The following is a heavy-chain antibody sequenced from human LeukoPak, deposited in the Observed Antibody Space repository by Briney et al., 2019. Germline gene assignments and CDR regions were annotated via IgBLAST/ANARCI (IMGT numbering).Heavy chain of an antibody. D-gene: IGHD5-18*01. CDR1: GGSISSYY. CDR3: ARGEQLWVLGAFDI. Sequence: SETLSLTCTVSGGSISSYYWSRIRQPPGKGLEWIGYIYYSGSTNYNPSLKSRVTISVDTSKNQFSLKLSSVTAADTAVYYCARGEQLWVLGAFDIWGQGTMVTVSS. J-gene: IGHJ3*02. CDR2: IYYSGST. V-gene: IGHV4-59*01.